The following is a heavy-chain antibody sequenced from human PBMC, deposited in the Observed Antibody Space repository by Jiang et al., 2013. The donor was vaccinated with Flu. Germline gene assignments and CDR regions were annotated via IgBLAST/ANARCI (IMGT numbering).Heavy chain of an antibody. CDR1: GGTFSSYA. J-gene: IGHJ6*04. Sequence: SGAEVKKPGSSVKVSCEASGGTFSSYAISWVRQAPGQGLEWMGRTIPSLGIAHYAQNFQDRVTITADKSTGAAYMEVSSLRVEDTAVYYCAKETIGMPTTELAFNYHGMDVWGRGTTVTVSS. V-gene: IGHV1-69*04. CDR2: TIPSLGIA. CDR3: AKETIGMPTTELAFNYHGMDV. D-gene: IGHD1/OR15-1a*01.